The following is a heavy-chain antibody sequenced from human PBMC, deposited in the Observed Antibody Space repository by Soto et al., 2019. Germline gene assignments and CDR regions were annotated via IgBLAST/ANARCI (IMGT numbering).Heavy chain of an antibody. CDR2: IFSTDEK. CDR1: GFSLSNPRMG. CDR3: GRYSSRPLRYSYYYLDV. D-gene: IGHD1-20*01. Sequence: QVTLKESGPVLVKPTETLTLTCTVSGFSLSNPRMGVSWIRQPPGKALEWLAHIFSTDEKSYRASLRSRLTISEDASKSQVVLTMTNVDSVDTGTYYCGRYSSRPLRYSYYYLDVWGKGTTVTVSS. V-gene: IGHV2-26*01. J-gene: IGHJ6*03.